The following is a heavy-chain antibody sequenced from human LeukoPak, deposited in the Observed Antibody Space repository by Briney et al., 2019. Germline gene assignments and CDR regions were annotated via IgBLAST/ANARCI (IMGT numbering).Heavy chain of an antibody. V-gene: IGHV3-53*01. D-gene: IGHD6-13*01. CDR1: GFTVSSNY. Sequence: GGSLRLSCAASGFTVSSNYMSWVRQAPGKGLEWVSVIYSGGSTYYADSVKGRFTISRDNSKNTLYLQMNSLRAEDTAVYYCAREQPLGYSSPYYFDYWGQGTLVTVSS. J-gene: IGHJ4*02. CDR3: AREQPLGYSSPYYFDY. CDR2: IYSGGST.